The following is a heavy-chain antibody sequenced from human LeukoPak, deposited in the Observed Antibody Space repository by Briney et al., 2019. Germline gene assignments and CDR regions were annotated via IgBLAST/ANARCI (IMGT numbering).Heavy chain of an antibody. J-gene: IGHJ6*03. CDR2: IYTSGST. CDR3: AREVNMVRGVIITKYYYYYYMDV. CDR1: GGSISSYY. Sequence: SETLSLTCTDSGGSISSYYWSWIRQPAGKGLEWIGRIYTSGSTNYNPSLKSRVTMSVDTSKNQFSLKLSSVTAADTAVYYCAREVNMVRGVIITKYYYYYYMDVWGKGTTVTVSS. D-gene: IGHD3-10*01. V-gene: IGHV4-4*07.